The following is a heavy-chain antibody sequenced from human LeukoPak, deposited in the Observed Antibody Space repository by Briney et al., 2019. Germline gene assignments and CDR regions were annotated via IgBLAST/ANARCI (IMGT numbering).Heavy chain of an antibody. D-gene: IGHD2-15*01. J-gene: IGHJ5*02. CDR1: GYTFTSYD. V-gene: IGHV1-8*03. Sequence: ASVKVSCKASGYTFTSYDINWVRQATGQGLEWMGWMNPNSGNTGYAQKFQGRVTITRNTSISTAYMELSSLRSEDTAVYYCARASEGSPGWFDPWGQGTLVTVSS. CDR3: ARASEGSPGWFDP. CDR2: MNPNSGNT.